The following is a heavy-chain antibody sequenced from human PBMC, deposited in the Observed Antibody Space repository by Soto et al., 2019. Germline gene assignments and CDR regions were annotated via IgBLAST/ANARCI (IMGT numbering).Heavy chain of an antibody. CDR1: GIPVSSNY. Sequence: EVQLVESGGGLDQPGGSLRLSCVASGIPVSSNYMTWVRQAPGTGLEWVSVLHSGGDTYYANSVKGRFTISRHDSTNTLFLQMNSLTAQDTAVYYCARDGPYYYASRMDVWGQGTTVTVSS. CDR3: ARDGPYYYASRMDV. V-gene: IGHV3-53*04. J-gene: IGHJ6*02. CDR2: LHSGGDT. D-gene: IGHD3-10*01.